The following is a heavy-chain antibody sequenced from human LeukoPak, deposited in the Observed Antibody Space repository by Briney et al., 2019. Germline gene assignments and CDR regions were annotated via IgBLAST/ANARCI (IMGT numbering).Heavy chain of an antibody. J-gene: IGHJ3*02. V-gene: IGHV4-31*03. CDR1: GGSISSGGYY. Sequence: PSQTLSLTCTVSGGSISSGGYYWSWIRQHPGKGLEWIGYIYYSGSTYYNPSLKSRVTISVDTSKNQFSLKLSSVTAADTAVYYCARERPRPDAFDIWGQGTMVTVSS. CDR3: ARERPRPDAFDI. D-gene: IGHD6-6*01. CDR2: IYYSGST.